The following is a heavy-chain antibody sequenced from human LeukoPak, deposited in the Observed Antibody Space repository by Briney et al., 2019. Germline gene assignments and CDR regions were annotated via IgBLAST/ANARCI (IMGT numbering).Heavy chain of an antibody. D-gene: IGHD2-2*01. CDR3: TTRIVVVPAAMDFDY. CDR2: IKSKTDGGTK. V-gene: IGHV3-15*01. CDR1: GFTFSNAW. J-gene: IGHJ4*02. Sequence: GGSLRLSCAASGFTFSNAWMSWVREAPGKGLEWVGRIKSKTDGGTKDYAAPVKGRFTISRGESKNTVYLQMTSLKTEDTAVYYCTTRIVVVPAAMDFDYWGQGTLVTVSS.